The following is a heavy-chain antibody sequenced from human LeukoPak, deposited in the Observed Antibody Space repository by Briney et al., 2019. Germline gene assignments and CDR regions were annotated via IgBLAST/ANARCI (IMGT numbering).Heavy chain of an antibody. CDR3: ARGGSTDFDY. J-gene: IGHJ4*02. V-gene: IGHV4-59*08. CDR2: IYYSGNT. CDR1: GGSISSYY. D-gene: IGHD1-26*01. Sequence: PSETLSLTCTVSGGSISSYYWSWIRQPPGKGLEWIGYIYYSGNTNYNPSLKSRVTISVDTSKNQFSLKLSSVTAADTAVYYCARGGSTDFDYWGQGTLVTVSS.